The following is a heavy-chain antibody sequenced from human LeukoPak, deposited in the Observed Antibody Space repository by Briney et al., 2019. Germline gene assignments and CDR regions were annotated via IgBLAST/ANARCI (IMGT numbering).Heavy chain of an antibody. D-gene: IGHD1-26*01. CDR1: GGFISNHY. Sequence: SETLSLTCTVSGGFISNHYWSWIRQPPGKGLEWIGNFHYSGSINYNPSLKSRVTMSLDTSNNQFSLKLSSVTAADTAVYYCARDPSLHSYSGSYGMDVWGQGTTVTVSS. CDR3: ARDPSLHSYSGSYGMDV. CDR2: FHYSGSI. J-gene: IGHJ6*02. V-gene: IGHV4-59*11.